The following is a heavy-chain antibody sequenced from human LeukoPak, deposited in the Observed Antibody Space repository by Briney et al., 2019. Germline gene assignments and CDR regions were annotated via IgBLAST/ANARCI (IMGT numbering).Heavy chain of an antibody. D-gene: IGHD3-10*01. CDR1: GFTFSSYA. CDR3: ARDERITMVRGVIAREDYYYYMDV. CDR2: IYSGGST. Sequence: GGSLRLSCAASGFTFSSYAMSWVRQAPGKGLEWVSVIYSGGSTYYADSVKGRFTISRDNSKNTLYLQMNSLRAEDTAVYYCARDERITMVRGVIAREDYYYYMDVWGKGTTVTISS. J-gene: IGHJ6*03. V-gene: IGHV3-66*01.